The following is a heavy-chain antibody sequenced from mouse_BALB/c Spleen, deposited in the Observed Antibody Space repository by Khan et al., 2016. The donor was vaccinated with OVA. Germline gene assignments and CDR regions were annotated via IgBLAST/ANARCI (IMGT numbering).Heavy chain of an antibody. V-gene: IGHV3-2*02. J-gene: IGHJ4*01. Sequence: EVQLQESGPGLVKPSQSLSLTCTVSGYSITSNYAWNWIRQFPGNKLEWMGYISYSGSTNYNPSLKSRISITRDTSKNQFFLQLNSVHTEDTATYYCARGNYYGYAMDYWGQGTSVTVSS. D-gene: IGHD1-1*01. CDR2: ISYSGST. CDR1: GYSITSNYA. CDR3: ARGNYYGYAMDY.